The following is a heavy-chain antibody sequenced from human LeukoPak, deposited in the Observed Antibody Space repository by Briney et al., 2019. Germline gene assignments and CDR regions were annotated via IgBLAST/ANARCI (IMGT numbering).Heavy chain of an antibody. J-gene: IGHJ4*02. CDR3: TRDRYYFYFDF. V-gene: IGHV3-49*04. Sequence: GGSPRLSCAASGFTVSSYGMSWVRQAPGKGLEWVGFIRSKASGGTTEYAASVKGRFTISRDDSKTIAYLHMNGLQTDDTAVYYCTRDRYYFYFDFWGQGTLVTVSS. CDR1: GFTVSSYG. CDR2: IRSKASGGTT. D-gene: IGHD1-26*01.